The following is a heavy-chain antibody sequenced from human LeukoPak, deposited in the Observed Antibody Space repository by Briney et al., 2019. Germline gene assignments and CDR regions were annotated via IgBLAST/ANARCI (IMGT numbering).Heavy chain of an antibody. CDR3: ASFRYGSPERAFDI. J-gene: IGHJ3*02. V-gene: IGHV4-31*11. CDR1: GGSFSGYY. CDR2: IYYSGST. D-gene: IGHD3-10*01. Sequence: PSETLSLTCAVYGGSFSGYYWSWIRQHPGKGLEWIGYIYYSGSTYYNPSLKSRVTISVDTSKNQFSLKLSSVTAADTAVYYCASFRYGSPERAFDIWGQGTMVTVSS.